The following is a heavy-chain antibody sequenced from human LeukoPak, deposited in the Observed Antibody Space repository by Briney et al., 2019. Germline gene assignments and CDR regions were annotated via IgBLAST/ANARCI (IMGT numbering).Heavy chain of an antibody. V-gene: IGHV3-30*02. D-gene: IGHD3-3*01. J-gene: IGHJ4*02. Sequence: GGSLRLSCAASGFTFSSYGMHWVRQAPGKGLEWVAFIRYDGSNKYYADSVKGRFTISRDNSKNTLYLQMNSLRAEDTAVYYCAKDLPIFGVVIRPPDYWGQGTLVTVSS. CDR2: IRYDGSNK. CDR3: AKDLPIFGVVIRPPDY. CDR1: GFTFSSYG.